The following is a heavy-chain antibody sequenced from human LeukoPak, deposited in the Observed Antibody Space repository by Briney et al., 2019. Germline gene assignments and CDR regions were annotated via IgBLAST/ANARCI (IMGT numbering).Heavy chain of an antibody. CDR2: IYYSGST. V-gene: IGHV4-59*08. CDR3: ARGMVRGVITVDY. CDR1: GGSISSYY. J-gene: IGHJ4*02. Sequence: SETLSLTSTVSGGSISSYYWSWIRQPPGEGLEWIGYIYYSGSTNYNPSLKSRVTISVDTSKNQFSLKLSSVTAADTAVYYCARGMVRGVITVDYWGQGTLVTVSS. D-gene: IGHD3-10*01.